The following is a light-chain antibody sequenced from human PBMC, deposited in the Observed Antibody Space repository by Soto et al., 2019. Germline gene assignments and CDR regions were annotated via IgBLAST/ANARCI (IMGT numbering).Light chain of an antibody. J-gene: IGLJ2*01. CDR2: QDS. Sequence: SYELNQPPSVSVSPGQKASITGSGDKLGDKYACWYQQKPGQSPVLVIYQDSKRPSGIPERFSGSNSGNTATLTISGTQAMDEADYYCQAWDSSTVVFGGGTKLTVL. CDR1: KLGDKY. V-gene: IGLV3-1*01. CDR3: QAWDSSTVV.